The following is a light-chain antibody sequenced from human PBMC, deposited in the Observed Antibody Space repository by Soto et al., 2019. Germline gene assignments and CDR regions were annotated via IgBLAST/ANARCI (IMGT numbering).Light chain of an antibody. CDR1: NIGRKS. Sequence: SYALTQPPSVSVAPGQTAIITCGGNNIGRKSVHWYQQKPGQGPVLVVYDDTDRPSGIPERFSGSKSGNTATLTMSRVEAGDEADYYCQVWDSVNDVVFGGGTKVTVL. CDR2: DDT. V-gene: IGLV3-21*02. J-gene: IGLJ2*01. CDR3: QVWDSVNDVV.